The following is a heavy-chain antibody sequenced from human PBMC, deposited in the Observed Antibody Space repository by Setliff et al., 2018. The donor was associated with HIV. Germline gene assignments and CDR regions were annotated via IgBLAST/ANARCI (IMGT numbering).Heavy chain of an antibody. CDR2: ISGSAGST. V-gene: IGHV3-23*01. CDR3: AKDFQWSTVNTPLNYQYGMDV. D-gene: IGHD4-17*01. CDR1: GFTFSSYA. J-gene: IGHJ6*02. Sequence: PGGSLRLSCAASGFTFSSYAMSWVRQAPGKGLDWVSAISGSAGSTYYADSVKGRFTISRDNSKSTLYLQMNNLRPEDTAVYYCAKDFQWSTVNTPLNYQYGMDVWGQGTTVTVSS.